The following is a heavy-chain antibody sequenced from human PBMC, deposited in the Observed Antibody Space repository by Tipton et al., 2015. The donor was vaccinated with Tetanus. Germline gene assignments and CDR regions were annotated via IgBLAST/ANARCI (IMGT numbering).Heavy chain of an antibody. CDR1: GFMFSGYT. V-gene: IGHV3-30-3*01. D-gene: IGHD2-2*01. J-gene: IGHJ4*02. Sequence: SLRLSCAASGFMFSGYTMHWVRQAPGKGLEWVASVSNNGDSEYYAGSVKGRFTVSRDNSKNTLYLQMNSLRAEDTALYYRANLRVLASSTSRSFDYWGQGTLVTVSS. CDR2: VSNNGDSE. CDR3: ANLRVLASSTSRSFDY.